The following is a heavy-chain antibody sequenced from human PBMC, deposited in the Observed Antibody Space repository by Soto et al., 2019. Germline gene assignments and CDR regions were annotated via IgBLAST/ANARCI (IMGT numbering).Heavy chain of an antibody. V-gene: IGHV1-69*13. CDR2: IIPIFGTA. Sequence: GASVKVSCKASGYTFTSYYMHWVRQAPGQGLEWMGGIIPIFGTANYAQKFQGRVTITADESTSTAYMELSSLRSEDTAVYYCARDQLDNWNHKGIWYFDLWGRGTLVTVSS. CDR3: ARDQLDNWNHKGIWYFDL. J-gene: IGHJ2*01. D-gene: IGHD1-20*01. CDR1: GYTFTSYY.